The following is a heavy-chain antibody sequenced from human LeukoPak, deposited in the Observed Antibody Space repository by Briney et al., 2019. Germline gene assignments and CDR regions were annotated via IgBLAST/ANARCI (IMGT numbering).Heavy chain of an antibody. Sequence: SETLSLTCTLSGGSISSGKYYWTWIRQPAGKGLEWIGRISTGGTTDYNPSLRSRVTISLDTSKSQFSLKLSSVTAADTAVYYCARECDNFDRYFDYWDQGALVTVSS. J-gene: IGHJ4*02. D-gene: IGHD3-9*01. CDR1: GGSISSGKYY. CDR3: ARECDNFDRYFDY. CDR2: ISTGGTT. V-gene: IGHV4-61*02.